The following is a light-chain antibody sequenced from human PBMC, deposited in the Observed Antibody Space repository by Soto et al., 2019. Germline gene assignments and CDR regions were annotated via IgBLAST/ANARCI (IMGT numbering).Light chain of an antibody. J-gene: IGKJ3*01. Sequence: GDRVTIAWQPSQDISNYSNGYQQKPGNAAKLLVYDAYNLEKGLPSRFSGSRSGTDVTFTIISLQPEDIAAYYCQQYDKLPAFTFGHGTRVDFK. CDR3: QQYDKLPAFT. CDR2: DAY. CDR1: QDISNY. V-gene: IGKV1-33*01.